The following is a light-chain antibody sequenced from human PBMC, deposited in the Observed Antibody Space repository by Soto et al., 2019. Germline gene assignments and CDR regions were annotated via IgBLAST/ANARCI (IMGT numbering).Light chain of an antibody. CDR2: GAS. CDR1: QSVSSSY. Sequence: EIVLTQSPGTLSLSPGERATLSCRASQSVSSSYLAWYQQKPGQAPRLPIYGASSRATGIPDRFSGSGSGTDFTFTISRLEPEDFAVYYCQQYGSSLLTFGGGTKVEIK. CDR3: QQYGSSLLT. J-gene: IGKJ4*01. V-gene: IGKV3-20*01.